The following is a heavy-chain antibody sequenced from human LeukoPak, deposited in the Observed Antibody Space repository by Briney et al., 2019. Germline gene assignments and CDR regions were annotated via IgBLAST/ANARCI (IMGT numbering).Heavy chain of an antibody. CDR2: ISSNGGST. CDR3: ARGFLGDAFDI. J-gene: IGHJ3*02. CDR1: GFTFSRYA. V-gene: IGHV3-64*04. Sequence: PGGSLRLSCSVSGFTFSRYAMHWVRQTPGKGLEHVSGISSNGGSTYYADSVKGRFTISRDNSKNTLYLQMNSLRAGDTAVYYCARGFLGDAFDIWGQGTMVTVSS. D-gene: IGHD3-3*01.